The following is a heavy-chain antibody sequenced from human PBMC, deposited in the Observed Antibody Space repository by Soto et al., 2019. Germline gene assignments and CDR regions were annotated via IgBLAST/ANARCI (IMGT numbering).Heavy chain of an antibody. V-gene: IGHV3-30-3*01. Sequence: GGSLRLSCAASGFTFSSYAMHWVRQAPGKGLEWVAVISYDGSNKYYADSVKGRFTISRDNSKNTLYLQMNSLRAEDTAVYYCARDRFAVTREGYFDYWGQGTLVTVSS. D-gene: IGHD4-17*01. CDR1: GFTFSSYA. CDR2: ISYDGSNK. CDR3: ARDRFAVTREGYFDY. J-gene: IGHJ4*02.